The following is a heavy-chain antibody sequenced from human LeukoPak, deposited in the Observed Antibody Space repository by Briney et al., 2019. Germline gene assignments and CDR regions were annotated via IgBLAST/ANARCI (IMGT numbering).Heavy chain of an antibody. J-gene: IGHJ4*02. D-gene: IGHD5-18*01. Sequence: GSLRLSCAGSGFTFSNYPISWVRQTPGKGLEWIGEINHSGSTNYNPSLKSRVTISVDTSKNQFSLKLSSVTAADTAVYYCATFHGDTAMVSWGQGTLVTVSS. CDR1: GFTFSNYP. CDR3: ATFHGDTAMVS. CDR2: INHSGST. V-gene: IGHV4-34*08.